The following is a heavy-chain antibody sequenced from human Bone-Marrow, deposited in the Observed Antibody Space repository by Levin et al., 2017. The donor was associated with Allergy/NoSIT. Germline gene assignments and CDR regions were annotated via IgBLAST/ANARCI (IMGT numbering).Heavy chain of an antibody. CDR3: ARHAQSRQTYYYYYYMDV. CDR2: SGST. J-gene: IGHJ6*03. CDR1: SDSLSRYS. V-gene: IGHV4-59*08. D-gene: IGHD6-19*01. Sequence: SETLSLTCTVSSDSLSRYSWSWIRQAPGKGLEWIGYSGSTNYYPSLKSRVTISVDTSKNQLSLKLSSVTAADTAVYYCARHAQSRQTYYYYYYMDVWGTGTTVIVSS.